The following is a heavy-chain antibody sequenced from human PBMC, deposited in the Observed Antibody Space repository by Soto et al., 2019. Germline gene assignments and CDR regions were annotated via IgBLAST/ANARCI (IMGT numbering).Heavy chain of an antibody. CDR1: GFTFSSYS. Sequence: PGGSLRLSCAASGFTFSSYSMNWVRQAPGKGLEWVSSISSSSSYIYYADSVKGRFTISRDNAKNSLVPQMDRLRAEDTAVYYCARHGAYCGGDCYDERWFDPWGQGTLVTVSS. CDR2: ISSSSSYI. J-gene: IGHJ5*02. V-gene: IGHV3-21*01. CDR3: ARHGAYCGGDCYDERWFDP. D-gene: IGHD2-21*02.